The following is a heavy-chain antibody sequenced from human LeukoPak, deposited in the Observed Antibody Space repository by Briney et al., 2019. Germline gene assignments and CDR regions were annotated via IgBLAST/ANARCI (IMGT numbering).Heavy chain of an antibody. V-gene: IGHV4-59*07. Sequence: SDTLSLTCTVSDASISGYYWSWIRQPPGKGLEWIGYVYYSGSTNYNPSLKSRVTISVDTSKNQFSLKLSSVTAADTAVYYCARSITSSWYGDFQHWGQGTLVTVSS. CDR1: DASISGYY. D-gene: IGHD6-13*01. CDR3: ARSITSSWYGDFQH. CDR2: VYYSGST. J-gene: IGHJ1*01.